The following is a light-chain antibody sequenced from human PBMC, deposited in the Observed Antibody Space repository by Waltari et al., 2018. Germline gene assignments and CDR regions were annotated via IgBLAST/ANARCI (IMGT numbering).Light chain of an antibody. V-gene: IGLV2-18*02. CDR3: SSYTTRSTWV. CDR1: SSDVRSYNR. CDR2: EVS. J-gene: IGLJ3*02. Sequence: QSALTQPPSVSGSPGQSFTISCTGTSSDVRSYNRFSWVQQPPGTAPKLMIYEVSNRPSGVPDRFSGSKSGNTASLTISGLQAEDEADYYCSSYTTRSTWVFGGGTKLTVL.